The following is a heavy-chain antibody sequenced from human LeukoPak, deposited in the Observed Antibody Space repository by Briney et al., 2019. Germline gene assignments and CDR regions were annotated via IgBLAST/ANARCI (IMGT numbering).Heavy chain of an antibody. CDR3: ARVPHAMVRGVIITKFYFDY. J-gene: IGHJ4*02. V-gene: IGHV3-21*01. CDR2: ISSSSNYI. CDR1: GLTFSSYS. Sequence: GGSLRLSCAASGLTFSSYSMNWVRQAPGKGLEWVSSISSSSNYIYYADSVKGRFTISRDNAKNSLYLQMNSLRAEDTAVYYCARVPHAMVRGVIITKFYFDYWGQGTLVTVSS. D-gene: IGHD3-10*01.